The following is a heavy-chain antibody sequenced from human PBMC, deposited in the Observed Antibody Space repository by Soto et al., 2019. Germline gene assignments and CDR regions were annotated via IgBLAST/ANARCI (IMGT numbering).Heavy chain of an antibody. Sequence: PGESLKISCKGSGYSFTTYWIGWVRQMPGNGLEWMGVIYPGDSDTRYSPSFRGQVTISADKSISTAYLQWSSARASDTAMYCCARSPTVRVLHPGYFDSWGQGTLVTVSS. V-gene: IGHV5-51*01. J-gene: IGHJ4*02. D-gene: IGHD3-3*01. CDR1: GYSFTTYW. CDR3: ARSPTVRVLHPGYFDS. CDR2: IYPGDSDT.